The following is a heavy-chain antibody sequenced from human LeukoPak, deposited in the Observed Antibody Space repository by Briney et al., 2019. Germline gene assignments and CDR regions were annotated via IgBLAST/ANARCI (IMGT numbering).Heavy chain of an antibody. CDR3: ARDDCSSISCYHDWFDP. Sequence: GGSLRLSCAASGFTFSSYWMSWVRQAPGKGLEWVANIKQDGSEKYYVDSVKGRFTISRDNAKNSLYLQMNSLRAEDTAVYYCARDDCSSISCYHDWFDPWGQRTLVTVSS. V-gene: IGHV3-7*01. D-gene: IGHD2-2*01. J-gene: IGHJ5*02. CDR2: IKQDGSEK. CDR1: GFTFSSYW.